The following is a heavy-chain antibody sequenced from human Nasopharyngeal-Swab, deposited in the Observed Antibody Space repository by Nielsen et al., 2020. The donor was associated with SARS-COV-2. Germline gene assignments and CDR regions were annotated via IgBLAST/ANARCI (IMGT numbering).Heavy chain of an antibody. V-gene: IGHV3-15*01. CDR3: ARTGYSYGLDY. CDR2: IKSKTDGGTT. CDR1: GFTFSNAW. D-gene: IGHD5-18*01. J-gene: IGHJ4*02. Sequence: GESLKISCAASGFTFSNAWMSWVRQAPGKGLEWVGRIKSKTDGGTTDYAAPVKGRFTISRDDSKNTLYLQMNSLKTEDTAVYYCARTGYSYGLDYWGQGTLVTVSS.